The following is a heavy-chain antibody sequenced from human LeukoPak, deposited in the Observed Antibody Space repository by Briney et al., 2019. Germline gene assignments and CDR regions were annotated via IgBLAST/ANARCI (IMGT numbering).Heavy chain of an antibody. CDR2: INGDGSST. D-gene: IGHD5-18*01. CDR1: GFTFSDYW. V-gene: IGHV3-74*01. CDR3: ARVGYKYGYDY. Sequence: GGSLTLSCAASGFTFSDYWMHWVRQAPGKGLVWVSRINGDGSSTSYADSVKGRFTISRDNAKNTLYLQMNSLRAEDTALYYCARVGYKYGYDYCGERKLVIVSS. J-gene: IGHJ4*02.